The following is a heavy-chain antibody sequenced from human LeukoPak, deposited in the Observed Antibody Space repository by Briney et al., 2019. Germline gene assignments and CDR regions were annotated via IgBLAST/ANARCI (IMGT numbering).Heavy chain of an antibody. CDR1: GFTFTIFG. V-gene: IGHV3-48*01. CDR3: ARTYDFGRGPPGDAFDN. D-gene: IGHD3-3*01. CDR2: IDARSGIT. J-gene: IGHJ3*02. Sequence: QPGGSLRLSCAASGFTFTIFGLNWVRQAPGKVPEWASYIDARSGITYYADSVQGRFTISRDNAQESVFLQMNSLRADDTAVYYCARTYDFGRGPPGDAFDNWGPGTLVTVSS.